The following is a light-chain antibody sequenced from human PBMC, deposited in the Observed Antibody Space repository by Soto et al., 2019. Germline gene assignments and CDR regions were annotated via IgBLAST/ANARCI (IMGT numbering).Light chain of an antibody. CDR3: HQYNSYWT. J-gene: IGKJ1*01. Sequence: DIQMTQSPSTXSASVGDRVTITCRASQSISSWLAWYQQKPGKAPKLLIYKASSLESGVPSRFSGSGSGTEFTLTISSLQPDDFATYYCHQYNSYWTFGQGTKV. V-gene: IGKV1-5*03. CDR1: QSISSW. CDR2: KAS.